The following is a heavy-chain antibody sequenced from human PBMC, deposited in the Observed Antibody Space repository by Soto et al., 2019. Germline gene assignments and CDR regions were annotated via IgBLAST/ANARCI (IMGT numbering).Heavy chain of an antibody. CDR1: GFTFSTYA. V-gene: IGHV3-23*01. D-gene: IGHD2-21*02. CDR2: TSGNGGVT. CDR3: ARIGGDSQTDY. J-gene: IGHJ4*02. Sequence: GEALKISCAASGFTFSTYAMSWFRQAPGKGLEWVSSTSGNGGVTYYGDSVKGRFTFSRDNSKSTMYLQMKSLGAEDTAVYYCARIGGDSQTDYWGQGIPVTVSS.